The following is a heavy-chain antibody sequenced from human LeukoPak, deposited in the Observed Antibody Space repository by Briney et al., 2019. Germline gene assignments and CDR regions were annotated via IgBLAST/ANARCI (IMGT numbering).Heavy chain of an antibody. J-gene: IGHJ4*02. Sequence: SVKVSCKASGGTFSSYAISWVRQAPGQGLEWMGGIIPIFGTANYAQKFQGRVTMTKDTSINTVYMELSSLRFEDAAVYYCARNMALDYWGQGSLVTVSS. D-gene: IGHD2/OR15-2a*01. CDR1: GGTFSSYA. CDR3: ARNMALDY. V-gene: IGHV1-69*05. CDR2: IIPIFGTA.